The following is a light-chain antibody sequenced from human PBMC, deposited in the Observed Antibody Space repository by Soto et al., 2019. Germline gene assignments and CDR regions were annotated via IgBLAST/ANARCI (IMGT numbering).Light chain of an antibody. Sequence: QSVLTQPPSVSGAPGQRVTLSCTGSSSNIGAGYDVHWYQQLPGTAPKLLIYGNSNRPSGVPDRFSGSKSGTSASLAITGLQAEDEADYYCQSYDSSLSAFFGTGTKLTVL. CDR1: SSNIGAGYD. V-gene: IGLV1-40*01. J-gene: IGLJ1*01. CDR2: GNS. CDR3: QSYDSSLSAF.